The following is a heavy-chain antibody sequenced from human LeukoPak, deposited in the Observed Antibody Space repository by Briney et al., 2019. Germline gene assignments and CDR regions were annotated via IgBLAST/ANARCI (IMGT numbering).Heavy chain of an antibody. J-gene: IGHJ3*02. CDR3: ARDQVVGAPGAFDI. V-gene: IGHV3-53*01. CDR1: GFTVSSNY. CDR2: IYSGGST. Sequence: QPGGSLRLSCAASGFTVSSNYMSWVRQAPGKGLEWVSVIYSGGSTYYADSVKGRFTISRDNSKNTLYLQMNSLRAEDTAVYYCARDQVVGAPGAFDIRGQGTMVTVSS. D-gene: IGHD1-26*01.